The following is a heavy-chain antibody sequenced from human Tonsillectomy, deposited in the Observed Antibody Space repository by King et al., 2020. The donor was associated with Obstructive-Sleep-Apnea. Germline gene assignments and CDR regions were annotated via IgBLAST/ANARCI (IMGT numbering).Heavy chain of an antibody. CDR2: ISSSSSYI. Sequence: VQLVESGGGLVKPGGSLRLSCAASGFTFSSYSMNWVRQAPGKGLEWVSSISSSSSYIYYADSVRGRFTISRDNAKNSLYLQMNSLRAEDTVVYYCARDGGYYYGMDVWGQGTTVTVSS. V-gene: IGHV3-21*01. D-gene: IGHD3-16*01. J-gene: IGHJ6*02. CDR3: ARDGGYYYGMDV. CDR1: GFTFSSYS.